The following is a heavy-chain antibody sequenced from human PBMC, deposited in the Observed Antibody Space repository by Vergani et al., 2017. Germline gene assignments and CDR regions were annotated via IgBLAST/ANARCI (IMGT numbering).Heavy chain of an antibody. V-gene: IGHV1-69*08. CDR1: GGTFSSYT. CDR2: IIPILGIA. J-gene: IGHJ4*02. CDR3: ARDGGPWVRFLEWPEGPFDY. D-gene: IGHD3-3*01. Sequence: QVQLVQSGAEVKKPGSSVKVSCKASGGTFSSYTISWVRQAPGQGLEWMGRIIPILGIANYAQKFQGRVTITADKSTSTAYMELSSLRSEATAVYYCARDGGPWVRFLEWPEGPFDYWGQGTLVTVSS.